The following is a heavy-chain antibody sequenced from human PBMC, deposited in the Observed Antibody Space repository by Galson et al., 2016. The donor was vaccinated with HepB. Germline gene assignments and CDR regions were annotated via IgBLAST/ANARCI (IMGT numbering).Heavy chain of an antibody. CDR3: ARGPPTYCSGGSCYSAEYFQH. V-gene: IGHV4-4*02. CDR2: IYHGGST. Sequence: SETLSLTCAVSGGSISSRNWWSWVRQPPGKGLEWIGEIYHGGSTTYNPSLKSRVTISVDKSKNQFSLKLTSVGAADTAVYYCARGPPTYCSGGSCYSAEYFQHWGQGTLVTVSS. D-gene: IGHD2-15*01. J-gene: IGHJ1*01. CDR1: GGSISSRNW.